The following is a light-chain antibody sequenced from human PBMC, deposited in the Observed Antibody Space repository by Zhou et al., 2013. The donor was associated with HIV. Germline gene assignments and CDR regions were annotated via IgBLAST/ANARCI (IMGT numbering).Light chain of an antibody. Sequence: DIQMTQSPSSLSASVGDKVTITCQAGQNIGYYLNWYQQKPGKAPKLLIYEGSNLETGVPSRFSGSGSGTDFTFTISSLQPEDIATYYCQQYDNLPITFGQGTRLEIK. CDR1: QNIGYY. CDR3: QQYDNLPIT. V-gene: IGKV1-33*01. CDR2: EGS. J-gene: IGKJ5*01.